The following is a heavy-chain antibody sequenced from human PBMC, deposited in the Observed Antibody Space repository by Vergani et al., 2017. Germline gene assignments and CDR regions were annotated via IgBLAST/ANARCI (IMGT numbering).Heavy chain of an antibody. CDR3: ARVGGSYSPFDY. Sequence: EVQLVESGGGLVQPGRSLRLSCAASGFTFDDYAMHWVRQAPGKGLEWVSGIYSGGSTYYADSVKGRFTISRDNSKNTLYLQMNSLRAEDTAVYYCARVGGSYSPFDYWGQGTLVTVSS. D-gene: IGHD1-26*01. J-gene: IGHJ4*02. CDR2: IYSGGST. V-gene: IGHV3-66*01. CDR1: GFTFDDYA.